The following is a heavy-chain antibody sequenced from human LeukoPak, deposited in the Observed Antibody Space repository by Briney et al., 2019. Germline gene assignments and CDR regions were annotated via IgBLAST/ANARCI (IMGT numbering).Heavy chain of an antibody. J-gene: IGHJ3*02. D-gene: IGHD4-11*01. CDR3: ARSPRLPSRSAFDI. CDR1: GYSISSGYY. CDR2: IYHSGST. V-gene: IGHV4-38-2*01. Sequence: SETLSLTCAVSGYSISSGYYWGWIRQPPGKGLEWIGSIYHSGSTYYNPSLKSRVTISVDTSKNQFSLKLSSVTAADTAVYYCARSPRLPSRSAFDIWGQGTMVTVSS.